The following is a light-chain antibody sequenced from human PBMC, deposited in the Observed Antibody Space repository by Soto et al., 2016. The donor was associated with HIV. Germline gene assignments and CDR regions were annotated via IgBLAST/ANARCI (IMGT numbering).Light chain of an antibody. CDR3: QVWDASTDLVV. CDR2: GDS. V-gene: IGLV3-21*03. Sequence: SNVLTQPPSLSVAPGKTARITCEGNNIGSKGVHWYQQMPGQAPVLVVYGDSDRPSGIPERFSGSNSGDTATLSISRVEAGDEADYYCQVWDASTDLVVFGGGTKLTVL. J-gene: IGLJ2*01. CDR1: NIGSKG.